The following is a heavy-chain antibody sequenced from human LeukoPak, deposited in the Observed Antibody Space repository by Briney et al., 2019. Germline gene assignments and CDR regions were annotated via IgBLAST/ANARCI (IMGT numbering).Heavy chain of an antibody. D-gene: IGHD3-3*01. Sequence: SGFTFSSXXXXXVRXAPGKGXXXXXXXSGSGGSTYYADSVKGRFTISRDNSKNTLYLQMNSLRAEDTAVYYCAKENDFWSGYPDAFDIWGQGTMVTVSS. CDR3: AKENDFWSGYPDAFDI. J-gene: IGHJ3*02. CDR2: XSGSGGST. CDR1: GFTFSSXX. V-gene: IGHV3-23*01.